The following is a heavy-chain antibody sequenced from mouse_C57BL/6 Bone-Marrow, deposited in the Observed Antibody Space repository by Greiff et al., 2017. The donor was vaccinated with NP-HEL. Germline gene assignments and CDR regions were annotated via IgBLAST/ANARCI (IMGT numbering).Heavy chain of an antibody. V-gene: IGHV3-6*01. CDR1: GYSITSGYY. CDR2: ISYDGSN. J-gene: IGHJ4*01. D-gene: IGHD2-3*01. Sequence: DVKLQESGPGLVKPSQSLSLTCSVTGYSITSGYYWNWIRQFPGNKLEWMGYISYDGSNNYNPSLKNRISITRDTSKNQFFLKLNSVTTEDTATYYCARVYDGYSDAMDYWGQGTSVTVSS. CDR3: ARVYDGYSDAMDY.